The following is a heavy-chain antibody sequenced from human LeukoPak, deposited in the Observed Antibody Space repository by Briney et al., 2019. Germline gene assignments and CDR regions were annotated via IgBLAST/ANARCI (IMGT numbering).Heavy chain of an antibody. Sequence: ASETLSLTCTVSGGSISSSSYYWSWIRQPPGKGLEWIGEINHSGSTNYNPSLKSRVTISVDTSKNQFSLKLSSVTAADTAVYYCARRFDYWGQGTLVTVSS. CDR1: GGSISSSSYY. CDR2: INHSGST. J-gene: IGHJ4*02. CDR3: ARRFDY. V-gene: IGHV4-39*07.